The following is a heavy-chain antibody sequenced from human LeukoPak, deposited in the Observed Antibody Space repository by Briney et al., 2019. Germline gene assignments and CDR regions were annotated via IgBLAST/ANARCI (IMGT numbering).Heavy chain of an antibody. CDR1: GFTVSSNY. Sequence: HTGGSLRLSCAASGFTVSSNYMSWVCQAPGKGLERVSVIYSGGSTYYADSVKGRFTISRDNSKNTLYLQMNSLRAEDTAVYYCARDRFPFMYYFDYWGQGTLVTVSS. D-gene: IGHD2/OR15-2a*01. V-gene: IGHV3-66*01. CDR3: ARDRFPFMYYFDY. CDR2: IYSGGST. J-gene: IGHJ4*02.